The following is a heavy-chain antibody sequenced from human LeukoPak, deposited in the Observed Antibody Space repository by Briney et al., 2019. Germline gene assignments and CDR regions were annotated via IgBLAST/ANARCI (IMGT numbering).Heavy chain of an antibody. J-gene: IGHJ6*03. D-gene: IGHD3-3*01. CDR3: AKAKYDFWSGYPNYYYYYMDV. CDR2: ISWDGGST. Sequence: PGGSLRLSCAASGFTFDDYAMHWVRQAPGKGLEWVSLISWDGGSTYYADSVKGRFTISRDNSKNSLYLQMNSLRAEDTALYYCAKAKYDFWSGYPNYYYYYMDVWGKGTTVTVSS. V-gene: IGHV3-43D*03. CDR1: GFTFDDYA.